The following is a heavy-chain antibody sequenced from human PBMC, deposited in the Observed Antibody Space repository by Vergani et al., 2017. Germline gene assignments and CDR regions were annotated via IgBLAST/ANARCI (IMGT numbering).Heavy chain of an antibody. V-gene: IGHV1-18*01. Sequence: QVQLVQSGAEVKKPGASVKVSCKASGYTFTSYGISWVRQAPGQGLEWMGWIRAYNGNTNYAQKLQGRVTMTTDTSTSTAYMELRSLRSDDTAVYYCAIDRSLLWFGELDWFDPWGQGTLVTVSS. CDR1: GYTFTSYG. J-gene: IGHJ5*02. D-gene: IGHD3-10*01. CDR3: AIDRSLLWFGELDWFDP. CDR2: IRAYNGNT.